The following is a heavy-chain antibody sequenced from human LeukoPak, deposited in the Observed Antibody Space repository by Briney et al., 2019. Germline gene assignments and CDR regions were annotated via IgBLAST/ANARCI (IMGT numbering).Heavy chain of an antibody. Sequence: GGSLRLSCAASGFTFRNYGMHWVRQAPGKGLEWEAVISYDGSNKYYADSVKGRFTISRDNSKNTLYLQMNSLRAEDTAVYYCARAGYSSSWYSFDPWGQGTLVTVSS. CDR3: ARAGYSSSWYSFDP. V-gene: IGHV3-30*03. D-gene: IGHD6-13*01. CDR2: ISYDGSNK. J-gene: IGHJ5*02. CDR1: GFTFRNYG.